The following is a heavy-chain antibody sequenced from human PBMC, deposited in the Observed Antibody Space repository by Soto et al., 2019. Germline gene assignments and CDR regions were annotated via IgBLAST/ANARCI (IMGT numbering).Heavy chain of an antibody. V-gene: IGHV4-31*03. J-gene: IGHJ4*02. Sequence: SEPLSLTCTVSGGSISSGGYYWSWIRQHPGKGLEWIGYIYDNDSTYYDPSLKSRVTMSVDMSRNQFSLKLSSVTAADTAVYYCARHHMAATDMYFDYWGQGTLVTVS. D-gene: IGHD6-19*01. CDR2: IYDNDST. CDR1: GGSISSGGYY. CDR3: ARHHMAATDMYFDY.